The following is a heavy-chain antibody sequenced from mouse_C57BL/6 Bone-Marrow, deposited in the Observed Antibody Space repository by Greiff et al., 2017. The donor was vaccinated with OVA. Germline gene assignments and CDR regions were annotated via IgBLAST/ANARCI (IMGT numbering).Heavy chain of an antibody. CDR2: ISGGGGNT. Sequence: EVMLVESGGGLVKPGGSLKLSCAASGFTFSSYTMSWVRQTPEKRLEWVATISGGGGNTYYPDSVKGRFTISRDNAKNTLYLQMSSLRSEDTALYYCARQFITTVVAKGNFDYWGQGTTLTVSS. CDR3: ARQFITTVVAKGNFDY. J-gene: IGHJ2*01. D-gene: IGHD1-1*01. V-gene: IGHV5-9*01. CDR1: GFTFSSYT.